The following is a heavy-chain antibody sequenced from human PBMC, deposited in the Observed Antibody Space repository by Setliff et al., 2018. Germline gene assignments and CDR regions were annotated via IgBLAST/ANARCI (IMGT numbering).Heavy chain of an antibody. V-gene: IGHV3-11*05. CDR3: ARDLAEATGYYYYMDV. CDR1: GFTFSDYY. D-gene: IGHD5-12*01. CDR2: ISSSSSYT. Sequence: PGGSLRLSCAASGFTFSDYYMSWIRQAPGKGLEWVSYISSSSSYTNYADSVKGRFTISRDNDKNSLYLQMNSLRAEDTAVYYCARDLAEATGYYYYMDVWGKGTTVTVSS. J-gene: IGHJ6*03.